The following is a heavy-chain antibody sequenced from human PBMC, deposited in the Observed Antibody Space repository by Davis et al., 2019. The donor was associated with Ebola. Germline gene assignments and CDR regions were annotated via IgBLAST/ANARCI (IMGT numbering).Heavy chain of an antibody. J-gene: IGHJ6*02. CDR2: IYYSGST. D-gene: IGHD5-18*01. V-gene: IGHV4-39*02. Sequence: SETLSLTCTVSGGSISSYYWSWIRQPPGKGLEWIGSIYYSGSTYYNPSLKSRVTISVDTSKNHFSLRLNSVTAADTAVYYCARGHSYGSMVYAMDVWGQGTTVTVSS. CDR3: ARGHSYGSMVYAMDV. CDR1: GGSISSYY.